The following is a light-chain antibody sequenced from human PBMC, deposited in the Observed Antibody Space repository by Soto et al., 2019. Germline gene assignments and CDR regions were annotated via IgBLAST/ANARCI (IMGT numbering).Light chain of an antibody. J-gene: IGLJ1*01. CDR3: SSYSGTNYHYV. Sequence: QSALTQPPSASGSFGQSVTISCTGTSSDVGGYNYVSWYQQHPGKAPKLMIYEVSERPSGVHDRFSGSKSGNTASLTVSGLQADDEADYYFSSYSGTNYHYVFGTGTKVTVL. V-gene: IGLV2-8*01. CDR2: EVS. CDR1: SSDVGGYNY.